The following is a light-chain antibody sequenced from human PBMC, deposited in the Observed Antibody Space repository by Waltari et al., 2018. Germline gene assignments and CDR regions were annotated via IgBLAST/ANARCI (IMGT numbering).Light chain of an antibody. V-gene: IGKV3-11*01. CDR1: QSVSNM. J-gene: IGKJ1*01. Sequence: EIVLTQSPGPLSLSPGERATLSCRASQSVSNMLAWYQQKPGKAPRHLIYATSNRATGIPARFSGSGSGTDFTLTISSLEPEDFAVYYCQQRSNWPPTFGQGTKVEI. CDR3: QQRSNWPPT. CDR2: ATS.